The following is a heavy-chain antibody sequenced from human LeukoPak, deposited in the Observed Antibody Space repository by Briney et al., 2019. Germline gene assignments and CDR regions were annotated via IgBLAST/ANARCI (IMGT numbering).Heavy chain of an antibody. CDR1: GYTFTGYY. CDR2: INPNSGGT. Sequence: VGPVKVYCKCSGYTFTGYYLHWVRQVPGYRLDPMQLINPNSGGTNYAQKFQGRVTMTRDTCISTEYMELSRLRSDDTAVYYCARVTRYFANWYFDYWGQGTLVTGSS. J-gene: IGHJ4*02. CDR3: ARVTRYFANWYFDY. D-gene: IGHD3-9*01. V-gene: IGHV1-2*06.